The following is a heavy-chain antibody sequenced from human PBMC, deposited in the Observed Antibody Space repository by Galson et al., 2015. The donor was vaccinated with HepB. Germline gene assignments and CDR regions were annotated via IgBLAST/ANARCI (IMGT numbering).Heavy chain of an antibody. Sequence: SVKVSCKASGYSFTRYAMNWVRQAPGQGLEWMGWISTNTGNPTYAQDFTGRFVFSLDISVNTAYLQISSLKAEDTAVYYCARDYYDSSSDYWGQGTLATVSS. CDR1: GYSFTRYA. CDR3: ARDYYDSSSDY. D-gene: IGHD3-22*01. CDR2: ISTNTGNP. V-gene: IGHV7-4-1*02. J-gene: IGHJ4*02.